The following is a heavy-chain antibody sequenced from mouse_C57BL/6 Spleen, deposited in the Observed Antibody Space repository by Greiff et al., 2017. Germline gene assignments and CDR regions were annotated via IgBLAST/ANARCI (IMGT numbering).Heavy chain of an antibody. J-gene: IGHJ4*01. CDR3: ASGSDYDGVDYAMDY. CDR1: GFTFSDYG. V-gene: IGHV5-17*01. Sequence: EVQGVESGGGLVKPGGSLKLSCAASGFTFSDYGMHWVRQAPEKGLEWVAYISSGSSTIYYADTVKGRFTISRDNAKNTLFLQMTSLRSEDTAMYYCASGSDYDGVDYAMDYWGQGTSVTVSA. CDR2: ISSGSSTI. D-gene: IGHD2-4*01.